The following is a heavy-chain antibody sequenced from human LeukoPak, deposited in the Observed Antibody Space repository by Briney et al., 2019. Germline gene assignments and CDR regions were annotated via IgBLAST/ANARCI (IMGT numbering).Heavy chain of an antibody. V-gene: IGHV3-33*01. Sequence: GGSLRLSCAASGFTFSSYGMHWVRQAPGKGLEWVAVIWYDGSNKYYADSVKGRFTTSRDNSKNTLYLQMSSLRAEDTAVYYCARAAYYYDSSGPVDVWGQGTTVTVSS. D-gene: IGHD3-22*01. CDR3: ARAAYYYDSSGPVDV. CDR2: IWYDGSNK. CDR1: GFTFSSYG. J-gene: IGHJ6*02.